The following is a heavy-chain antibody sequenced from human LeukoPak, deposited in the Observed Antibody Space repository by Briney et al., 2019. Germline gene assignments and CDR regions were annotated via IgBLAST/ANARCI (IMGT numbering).Heavy chain of an antibody. V-gene: IGHV4-59*08. D-gene: IGHD3-10*01. Sequence: NPSETLSLTCTVSGGSISSYYWSWIRQPPGKGLEWIGYIYYSGSTNYNPSLKSRVTISVDTSKNQFSLKLSSVTAADTAVYYCASRYGSGSRTLDYWGQGTLVTVSS. J-gene: IGHJ4*02. CDR2: IYYSGST. CDR1: GGSISSYY. CDR3: ASRYGSGSRTLDY.